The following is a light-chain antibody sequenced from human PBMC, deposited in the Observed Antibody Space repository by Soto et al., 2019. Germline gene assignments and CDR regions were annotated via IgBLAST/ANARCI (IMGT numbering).Light chain of an antibody. Sequence: QSALTQPASVSGSPGQSITMSCTGTTSDVGSYSLPSWYQQHPGKAPKLMIYEDSKRPSGVSNRFSGSKSGNTASLTISGLQAEDEADYYCYSYAGSSIYVFGTGTKVTVL. CDR1: TSDVGSYSL. V-gene: IGLV2-23*01. CDR2: EDS. J-gene: IGLJ1*01. CDR3: YSYAGSSIYV.